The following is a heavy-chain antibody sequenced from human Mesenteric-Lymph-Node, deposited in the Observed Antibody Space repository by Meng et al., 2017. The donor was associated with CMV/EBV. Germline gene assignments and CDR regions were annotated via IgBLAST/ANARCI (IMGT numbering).Heavy chain of an antibody. CDR3: ARDLGIGEYYFDF. CDR2: INPSGGTT. Sequence: KASGYPFTSHYLHWVRQAPGQGLEWMGVINPSGGTTSYSQKFQDRITMTSDTSTSTVYMELSSLRSGDTAVYYCARDLGIGEYYFDFWGQGTLVTVSS. CDR1: GYPFTSHY. D-gene: IGHD3-10*01. V-gene: IGHV1-46*01. J-gene: IGHJ4*02.